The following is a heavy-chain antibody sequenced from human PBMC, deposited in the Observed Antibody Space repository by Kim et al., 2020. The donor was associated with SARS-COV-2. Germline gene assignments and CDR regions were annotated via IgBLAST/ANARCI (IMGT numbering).Heavy chain of an antibody. CDR2: LWYDGSNE. CDR3: ARELGERWLDP. J-gene: IGHJ5*02. D-gene: IGHD3-16*01. CDR1: GFTFRNYG. V-gene: IGHV3-33*01. Sequence: GGSLRLSCVASGFTFRNYGMHWVRQAPGKGLEWVAGLWYDGSNEYYADSVKGRFTISRDISKNTLYLQMKNLRADDTAVYYCARELGERWLDPWGQGNLV.